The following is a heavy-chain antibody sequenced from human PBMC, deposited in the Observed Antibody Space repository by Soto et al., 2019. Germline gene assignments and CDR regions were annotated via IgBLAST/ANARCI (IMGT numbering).Heavy chain of an antibody. Sequence: SETLSLTCTVSGASISNDYWSWIRQSAGKGLECIGYISYSGTINYNPSFRSRVSMSLDTSKNHFSLRLTSVAAADTAFYYCARVIGGRKLFENWGQGTLVTVSS. CDR1: GASISNDY. D-gene: IGHD3-16*01. J-gene: IGHJ4*02. CDR2: ISYSGTI. CDR3: ARVIGGRKLFEN. V-gene: IGHV4-59*01.